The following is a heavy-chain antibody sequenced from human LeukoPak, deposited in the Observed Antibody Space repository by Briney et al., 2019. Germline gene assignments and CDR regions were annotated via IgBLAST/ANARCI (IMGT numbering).Heavy chain of an antibody. V-gene: IGHV1-69*05. J-gene: IGHJ5*02. CDR2: IIPIFGTA. CDR3: ARASSESIAARPYWFDP. D-gene: IGHD6-6*01. CDR1: GGTFSSYA. Sequence: SVKVSCKASGGTFSSYAISWVRQAPGQGLEWMGGIIPIFGTANYAQKFQGRVTITTDESTSTAYMELSSLRSEDTAVYYCARASSESIAARPYWFDPRGQGTLVTVSS.